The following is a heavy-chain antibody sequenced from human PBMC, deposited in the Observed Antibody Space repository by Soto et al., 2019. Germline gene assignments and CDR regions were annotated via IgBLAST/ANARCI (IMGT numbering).Heavy chain of an antibody. CDR1: GYTFTSYG. Sequence: ASVKVSCKASGYTFTSYGISWVRQAPGQGLEWMGWISAYNGNTNYAQKLQGRVTMTTDTSTSTAYMELRSLRSDDTAVYYCARGMVRGAIYYYGMDVWGQGTTVTVSS. CDR3: ARGMVRGAIYYYGMDV. V-gene: IGHV1-18*01. CDR2: ISAYNGNT. D-gene: IGHD3-10*01. J-gene: IGHJ6*02.